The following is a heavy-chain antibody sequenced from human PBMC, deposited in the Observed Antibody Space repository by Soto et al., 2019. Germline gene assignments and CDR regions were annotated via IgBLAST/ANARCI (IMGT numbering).Heavy chain of an antibody. D-gene: IGHD2-15*01. CDR2: IYYSRCT. CDR1: VGSISSGDYY. Sequence: SETRSLTCTVSVGSISSGDYYLSWIRQPPGKGLEWIGYIYYSRCTYYNPSLKSRVTISLDTSKKQFSLKLSSVTAADTAVYYCPRVIIGVGAAEGNYYYYGMDVWGQGTTVTVSS. J-gene: IGHJ6*02. V-gene: IGHV4-30-4*01. CDR3: PRVIIGVGAAEGNYYYYGMDV.